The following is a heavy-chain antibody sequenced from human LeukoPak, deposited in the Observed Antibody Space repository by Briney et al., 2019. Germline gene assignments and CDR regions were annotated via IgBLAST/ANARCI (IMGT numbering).Heavy chain of an antibody. CDR2: ISYDGSNK. Sequence: GGSLRLSCAASGFTFSSYSLNWVRQAPGKGLEWVAVISYDGSNKYYADSVKGRFTISRDNSKNTLYLQMNSLRAEDTAVYYCAREVSTVVVTAMNYYYYGMDVWGQGTTVTVSS. CDR1: GFTFSSYS. CDR3: AREVSTVVVTAMNYYYYGMDV. J-gene: IGHJ6*02. V-gene: IGHV3-30*03. D-gene: IGHD2-21*02.